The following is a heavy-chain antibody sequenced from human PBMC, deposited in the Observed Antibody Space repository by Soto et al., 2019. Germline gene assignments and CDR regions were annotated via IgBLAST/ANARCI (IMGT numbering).Heavy chain of an antibody. D-gene: IGHD2-15*01. J-gene: IGHJ6*02. V-gene: IGHV3-7*03. CDR2: IKQDGSEK. CDR1: GFTSSSYW. CDR3: ARSRSPSYGMDV. Sequence: QTGGSLRLSCAASGFTSSSYWMSWVRQAPGKGLEWVANIKQDGSEKYYVDSVKGRFTISRDNAKNSLYLQMNSLRAEDTAVYYCARSRSPSYGMDVWGQGTTVTVSS.